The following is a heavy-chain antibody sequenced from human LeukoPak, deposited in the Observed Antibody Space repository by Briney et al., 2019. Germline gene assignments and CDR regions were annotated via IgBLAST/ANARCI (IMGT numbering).Heavy chain of an antibody. CDR1: GGTFSSYA. CDR2: IIPIFGTA. CDR3: ARDWTRRFYDSSGYYPTDI. J-gene: IGHJ3*02. Sequence: ASVKVSCKASGGTFSSYAISWVRQAPGQGLEWMGGIIPIFGTANYAQKLQGRVTMTTDTSTSTAYMELRSLRSDDTAVYYCARDWTRRFYDSSGYYPTDIWGQGTMVTVSS. V-gene: IGHV1-69*05. D-gene: IGHD3-22*01.